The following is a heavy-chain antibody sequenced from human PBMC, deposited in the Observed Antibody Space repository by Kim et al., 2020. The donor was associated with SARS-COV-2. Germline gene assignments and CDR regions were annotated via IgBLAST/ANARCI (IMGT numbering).Heavy chain of an antibody. J-gene: IGHJ6*02. CDR3: ARDDHVFDYGMDV. CDR1: GGSISSYY. CDR2: IYYSGST. D-gene: IGHD3-3*01. V-gene: IGHV4-59*01. Sequence: SETLSLTCTVSGGSISSYYWSWIRQPPGKGLEWIGYIYYSGSTNYNPSLKSRVTISVDTSKNQFSLKLSSVTAADTAVYYCARDDHVFDYGMDVWGQGTTVTVSS.